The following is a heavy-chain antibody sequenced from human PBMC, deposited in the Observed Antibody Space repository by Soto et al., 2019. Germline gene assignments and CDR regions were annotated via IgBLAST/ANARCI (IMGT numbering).Heavy chain of an antibody. D-gene: IGHD3-3*01. CDR2: IKQDGSEK. Sequence: EVQLVESGGGLVQPGGSLRLSCAASGFTFSSYWMSWVRQAPGKGLEWVANIKQDGSEKYYVDSVKGRFTISRDNAKNSLYLQMNSQRAEDTAVYYCARDRYSYYDFWSGSLPYYYFGMDVWGQGTTVTVS. J-gene: IGHJ6*02. CDR1: GFTFSSYW. V-gene: IGHV3-7*01. CDR3: ARDRYSYYDFWSGSLPYYYFGMDV.